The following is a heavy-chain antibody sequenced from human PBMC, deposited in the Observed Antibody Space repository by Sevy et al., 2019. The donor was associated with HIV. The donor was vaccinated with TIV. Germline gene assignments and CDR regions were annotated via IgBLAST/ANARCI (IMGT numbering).Heavy chain of an antibody. Sequence: GGSLRLSCAASGFTFSDHYMEWVRQAPGKGLEWVGRTRNKADSYTTEYAGSVKGRFTISRDDSKNSLYLQLNSLKTEDTAVYYCATAAGLAAAGRVFDYWGQGTLVTVSS. CDR3: ATAAGLAAAGRVFDY. CDR1: GFTFSDHY. D-gene: IGHD6-13*01. V-gene: IGHV3-72*01. J-gene: IGHJ4*02. CDR2: TRNKADSYTT.